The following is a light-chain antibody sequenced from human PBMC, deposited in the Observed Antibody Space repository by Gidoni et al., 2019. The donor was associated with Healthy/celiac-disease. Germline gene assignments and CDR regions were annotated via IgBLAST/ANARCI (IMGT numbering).Light chain of an antibody. Sequence: QSALTPPASVSWSPGQSTTISCTGTSSDVGGYNYVSWYQQHPGKAPKLMIYDVSNRSSGVSKRFSGSKSGNTASLTISGLQAEDEADYYCSSYTSSSTRVFGTGTKVTVL. CDR2: DVS. CDR3: SSYTSSSTRV. CDR1: SSDVGGYNY. V-gene: IGLV2-14*03. J-gene: IGLJ1*01.